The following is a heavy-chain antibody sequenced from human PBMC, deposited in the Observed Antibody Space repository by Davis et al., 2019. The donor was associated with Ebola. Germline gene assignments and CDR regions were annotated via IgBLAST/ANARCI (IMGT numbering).Heavy chain of an antibody. J-gene: IGHJ4*02. Sequence: PGGSLRLSCAASGFTVSSNYMSWVRQAPGKGLEWVSVIYSGGSTYYADSVKGRFTISRDNSKNTLYLQMSSLRAEDTAIYYCAKDAESSYAPSAFDLWGQGTLVTVSS. V-gene: IGHV3-53*01. CDR3: AKDAESSYAPSAFDL. CDR1: GFTVSSNY. D-gene: IGHD3-10*01. CDR2: IYSGGST.